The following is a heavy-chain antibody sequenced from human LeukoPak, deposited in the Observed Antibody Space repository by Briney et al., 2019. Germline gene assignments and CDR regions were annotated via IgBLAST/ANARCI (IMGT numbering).Heavy chain of an antibody. V-gene: IGHV4-4*07. CDR2: IYTSGST. D-gene: IGHD4-17*01. J-gene: IGHJ6*02. Sequence: SETLSLTCTVSGGSISSYYWSWIRQPAGKGLEWIGRIYTSGSTNYNPSLKSRVTMSVDTSKNQFSLKLSSVTAADTAVYYCARGKGAVTDPYYYYGMDVWGQGTTVTVSS. CDR1: GGSISSYY. CDR3: ARGKGAVTDPYYYYGMDV.